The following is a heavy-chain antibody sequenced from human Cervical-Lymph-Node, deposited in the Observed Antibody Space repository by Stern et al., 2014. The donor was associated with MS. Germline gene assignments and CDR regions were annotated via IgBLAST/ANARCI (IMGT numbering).Heavy chain of an antibody. CDR1: GGSFSSGGYY. Sequence: MQLVESGPGLVKPSQTLSLTCSVSGGSFSSGGYYWSWIRQPAGKGLEWIGHIYTSGSTNYNPSLMSRVTMSVDTSKNQFSRGLSSVTAADTAVYYCAGEFTYWGQGTLVTVSS. V-gene: IGHV4-61*02. J-gene: IGHJ4*02. CDR3: AGEFTY. CDR2: IYTSGST.